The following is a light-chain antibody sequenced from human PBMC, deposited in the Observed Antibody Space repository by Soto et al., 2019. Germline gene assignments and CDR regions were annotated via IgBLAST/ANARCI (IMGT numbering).Light chain of an antibody. CDR3: QQYNSYWT. V-gene: IGKV1-5*01. CDR1: QSISSW. J-gene: IGKJ1*01. Sequence: DIQMIQSPSILSASVGDRVTITCRASQSISSWLAWYQQKPGKAPKLLIYDASSLESGVPSRFSGSGSGTEFTLTISSLQPDDFATYYCQQYNSYWTFGQGTKVDIK. CDR2: DAS.